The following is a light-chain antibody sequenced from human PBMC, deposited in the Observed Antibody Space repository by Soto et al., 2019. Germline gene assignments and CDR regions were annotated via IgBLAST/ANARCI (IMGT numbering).Light chain of an antibody. Sequence: DIQMTQSPSTLSASVGDRVTITCRASQSISSWLAWYQQNPGKAPKLLIYHASSLESGVPSRFSGSGSGTEFTLTISSLQPDDFATYYCHRYNSYSQYTFGQGTKLEIK. CDR1: QSISSW. CDR3: HRYNSYSQYT. CDR2: HAS. J-gene: IGKJ2*01. V-gene: IGKV1-5*01.